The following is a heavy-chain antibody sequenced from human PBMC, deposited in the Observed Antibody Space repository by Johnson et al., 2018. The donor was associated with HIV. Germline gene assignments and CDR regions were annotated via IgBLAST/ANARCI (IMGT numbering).Heavy chain of an antibody. CDR3: ARDASYYGSANDAFDI. CDR1: GFTVSSNY. CDR2: IYSGGST. D-gene: IGHD3-10*01. J-gene: IGHJ3*02. V-gene: IGHV3-66*01. Sequence: VQLVESGGGLVQPGGSLRLSCAASGFTVSSNYMSWVRQAPGKGLEWVSVIYSGGSTYYADSVKGRFTISRDNSKNTLYLQMNSLRAEDTAVYYCARDASYYGSANDAFDIRGQGTMVTVSS.